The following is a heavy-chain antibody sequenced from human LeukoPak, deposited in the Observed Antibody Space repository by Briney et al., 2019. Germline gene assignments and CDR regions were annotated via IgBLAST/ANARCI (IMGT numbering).Heavy chain of an antibody. CDR3: ARNLVVNDAFDI. V-gene: IGHV4-59*01. D-gene: IGHD2-15*01. J-gene: IGHJ3*02. CDR2: IYYSGST. CDR1: GGSISSYD. Sequence: PSETLSLTCTVSGGSISSYDWSWIRQAPGKGLEWIGYIYYSGSTNYYPALKRRVTIIVDTSQNHFSLKLSSVTAADTAVYYCARNLVVNDAFDIWGQGTMVTVSS.